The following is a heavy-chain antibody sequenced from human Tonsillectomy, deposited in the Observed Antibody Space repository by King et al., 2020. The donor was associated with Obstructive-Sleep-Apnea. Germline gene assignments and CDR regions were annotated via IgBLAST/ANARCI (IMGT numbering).Heavy chain of an antibody. CDR3: AKDQLGVADY. CDR2: ISGSGGTT. D-gene: IGHD7-27*01. J-gene: IGHJ4*02. CDR1: GFTFSSFA. Sequence: VKLVESGGGLVQPGGSLRLSCAASGFTFSSFAMNWVRQAPGKGLEWVSVISGSGGTTYHGDSVKGRFTVSRDNSKNTLYLQMNSLRAEDTAVYYCAKDQLGVADYWGQGTLVTVSS. V-gene: IGHV3-23*04.